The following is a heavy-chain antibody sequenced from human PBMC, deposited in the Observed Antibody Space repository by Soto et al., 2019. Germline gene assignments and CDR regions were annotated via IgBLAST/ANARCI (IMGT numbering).Heavy chain of an antibody. CDR2: ISSNGGST. J-gene: IGHJ3*02. Sequence: GGSLRLSCAASGFTFSSYTMRWVRQAPGKGLEYISAISSNGGSTYHANSVKGRFAISRDNSKNTLYLQMGSLRTEDMAVYYCARTKTATVISDAFDIWGQGTTVTVSS. V-gene: IGHV3-64*01. CDR1: GFTFSSYT. D-gene: IGHD4-17*01. CDR3: ARTKTATVISDAFDI.